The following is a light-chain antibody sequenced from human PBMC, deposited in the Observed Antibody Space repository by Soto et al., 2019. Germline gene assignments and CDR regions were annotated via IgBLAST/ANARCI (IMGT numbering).Light chain of an antibody. J-gene: IGKJ2*01. V-gene: IGKV1-39*01. CDR1: QSISSY. CDR3: QQSYLTPET. CDR2: VAT. Sequence: DVQMTQSPSSLSASVGDRVTITCRASQSISSYLNWYQQKPGKAPKLLIAVATNLQSGVPSRFSGSRSGTDFSLTISSLQPEDFETYYCQQSYLTPETLGQGTKVDIK.